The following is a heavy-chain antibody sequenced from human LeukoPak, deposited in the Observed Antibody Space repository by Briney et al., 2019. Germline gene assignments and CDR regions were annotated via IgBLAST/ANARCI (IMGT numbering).Heavy chain of an antibody. CDR3: ARAFSSGSPFDY. V-gene: IGHV3-11*01. Sequence: GGSLRLSCAASGFTFSDYYVSWIRQAPGKGLEWVSYISSSGSTIYYADSVKGRFTISRDNAKNSLYLQMNSLRAEDTAVYYCARAFSSGSPFDYWGQGTLVTVSS. D-gene: IGHD6-19*01. J-gene: IGHJ4*02. CDR1: GFTFSDYY. CDR2: ISSSGSTI.